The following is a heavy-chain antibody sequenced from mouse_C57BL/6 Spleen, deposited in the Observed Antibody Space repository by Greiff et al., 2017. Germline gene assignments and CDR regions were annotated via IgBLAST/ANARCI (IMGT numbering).Heavy chain of an antibody. J-gene: IGHJ4*01. CDR2: ISSGSSTI. Sequence: DVKLVESGGGLVKPGGSLKLSCAASGFTFSDYGMHWVRQAPEQGLEWVAYISSGSSTIYYADTVKGRFTISRDTAKNTLFLQMTSLRSEDPAMYYCARDGYYVLDYWGQGTSVTVSS. CDR1: GFTFSDYG. D-gene: IGHD2-3*01. CDR3: ARDGYYVLDY. V-gene: IGHV5-17*01.